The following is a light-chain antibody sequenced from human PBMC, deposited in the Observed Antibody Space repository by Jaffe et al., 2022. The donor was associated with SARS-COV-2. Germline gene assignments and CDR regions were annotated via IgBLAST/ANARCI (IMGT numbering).Light chain of an antibody. V-gene: IGKV2-28*01. Sequence: ETVMTQSPLSLPVTPGEPASISCRSSHSLLHSNGYNYLSWYLQRPGQSPQLLIFMASSRASGVPDRFSGSGSGTDFTLTISGVEAEDFGVYYCMQSLQTPVTFGGGTKVEI. CDR1: HSLLHSNGYNY. CDR3: MQSLQTPVT. CDR2: MAS. J-gene: IGKJ4*01.